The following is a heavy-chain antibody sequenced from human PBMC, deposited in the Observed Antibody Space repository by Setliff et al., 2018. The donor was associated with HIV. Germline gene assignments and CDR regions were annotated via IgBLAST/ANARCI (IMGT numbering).Heavy chain of an antibody. D-gene: IGHD6-13*01. CDR3: AIKGAATGTGWFDP. J-gene: IGHJ5*02. Sequence: ETLSLTCTVSGGSISSSSYYWGWIRQPPGKGLEWIGTIYYSGSTYYNPSLKSRVTISVDTSKNQFSLKLNSVTAADTAVYYCAIKGAATGTGWFDPWGQGTLVTVSS. CDR2: IYYSGST. CDR1: GGSISSSSYY. V-gene: IGHV4-39*01.